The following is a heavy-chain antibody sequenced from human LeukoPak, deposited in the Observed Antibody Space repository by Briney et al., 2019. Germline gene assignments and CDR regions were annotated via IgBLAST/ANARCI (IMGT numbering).Heavy chain of an antibody. Sequence: GGSLRLSCAASGFTFSSYGMHWVRQAPGKGLEWVAVIWYDGSNKYYADSVKGRFTISRDNAKNSLYLQMNSLRAEDTAVYYCARVLYYGSTSPAFDYWGQGTLVTVSS. CDR1: GFTFSSYG. CDR2: IWYDGSNK. J-gene: IGHJ4*02. V-gene: IGHV3-33*01. CDR3: ARVLYYGSTSPAFDY. D-gene: IGHD3-10*01.